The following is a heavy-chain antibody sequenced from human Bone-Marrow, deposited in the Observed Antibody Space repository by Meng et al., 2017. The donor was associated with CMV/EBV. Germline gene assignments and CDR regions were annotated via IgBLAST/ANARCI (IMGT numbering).Heavy chain of an antibody. CDR2: INPNSGGT. CDR1: GYIFTDSY. D-gene: IGHD1-1*01. CDR3: ARRLENWFDP. V-gene: IGHV1-2*02. J-gene: IGHJ5*02. Sequence: SVKVSCKASGYIFTDSYIHWVRQAPGQGLEWMGWINPNSGGTNDAQKFQGRVTMTRDTSVSTGYMEVSRLRSDDTAVDYCARRLENWFDPGGQGTLDTVSS.